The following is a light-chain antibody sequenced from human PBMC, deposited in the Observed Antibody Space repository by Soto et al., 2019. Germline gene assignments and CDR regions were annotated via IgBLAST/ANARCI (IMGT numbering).Light chain of an antibody. CDR1: RNDVGSYIY. Sequence: QSVLTQPPSACGTPGQTVNISCTGTRNDVGSYIYVSWYQQPPGNAPKVFIYEVYKRRSGVPDRFSGSKSGNTASLTVSALQPEDEADYYCCSYACGTFFEVFGTGIMVTVL. CDR3: CSYACGTFFEV. V-gene: IGLV2-8*01. J-gene: IGLJ1*01. CDR2: EVY.